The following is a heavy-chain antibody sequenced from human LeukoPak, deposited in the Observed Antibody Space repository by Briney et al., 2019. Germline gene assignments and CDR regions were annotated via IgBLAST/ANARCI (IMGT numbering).Heavy chain of an antibody. V-gene: IGHV3-48*03. CDR2: MSVSGSTI. D-gene: IGHD4-11*01. J-gene: IGHJ4*02. Sequence: GGSLRLSCTASGFSFSVYEINCVRQAPGKGLEWISYMSVSGSTIYYADSVKGRFTISRDNAKNSLNRPLNRLRTQDSAVYYCARVDDYSTYYPFGCFDYWGQGTLVTVSS. CDR1: GFSFSVYE. CDR3: ARVDDYSTYYPFGCFDY.